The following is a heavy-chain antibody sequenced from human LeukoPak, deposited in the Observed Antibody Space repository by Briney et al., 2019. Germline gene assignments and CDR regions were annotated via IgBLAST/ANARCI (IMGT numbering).Heavy chain of an antibody. J-gene: IGHJ4*02. D-gene: IGHD5-24*01. Sequence: GGSLRLSCAASGFTVSSNYMSWVRQAPGKGLEWVSVIYSGGSTKYAHSVKGRFTISRDNSKNTLYLQMTSLRAEDTAVYDCARDRYGYNPFDYWGQGTLVTVSS. CDR2: IYSGGST. CDR1: GFTVSSNY. V-gene: IGHV3-53*01. CDR3: ARDRYGYNPFDY.